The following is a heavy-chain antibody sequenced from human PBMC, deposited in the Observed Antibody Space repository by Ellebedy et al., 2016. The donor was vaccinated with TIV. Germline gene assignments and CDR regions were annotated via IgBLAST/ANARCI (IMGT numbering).Heavy chain of an antibody. Sequence: MPSETLSLTCAVSGGSISSGDYYWSWIRQPPGKGLEWIGYIYYSGSTYHNPSLKSRVTISVDTSKNQFSLQLSSVTAADTAVYHCARKIGESWFDPWGQGTLVTVSS. CDR2: IYYSGST. CDR3: ARKIGESWFDP. J-gene: IGHJ5*02. CDR1: GGSISSGDYY. D-gene: IGHD3-16*01. V-gene: IGHV4-30-4*01.